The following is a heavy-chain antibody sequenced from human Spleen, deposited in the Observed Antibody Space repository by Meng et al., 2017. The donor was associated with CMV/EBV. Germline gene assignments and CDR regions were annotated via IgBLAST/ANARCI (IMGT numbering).Heavy chain of an antibody. CDR2: ISYDGSNK. CDR3: ARVGGAGTQTYYYGMDV. CDR1: GFTFSSYA. D-gene: IGHD1-26*01. J-gene: IGHJ6*02. V-gene: IGHV3-30-3*01. Sequence: GESLKISCAASGFTFSSYAMHWVRQAPGKGLEWVAVISYDGSNKYYADSVKGRFTISRDNSKSTLYLQMNSLRAEDTAVYYCARVGGAGTQTYYYGMDVWGQGTTVTVSS.